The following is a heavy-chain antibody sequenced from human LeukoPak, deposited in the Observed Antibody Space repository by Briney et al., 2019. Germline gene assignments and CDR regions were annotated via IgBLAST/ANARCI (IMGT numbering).Heavy chain of an antibody. D-gene: IGHD3-22*01. CDR2: INSDGTT. Sequence: GGSLRLSCAASGFSFSTTWMHWVRQAPGKGLIWVSRINSDGTTSYADSVKGRFTISRDNAKNMLYLQMNSLSAEDTAMYYCARGYIDSSGYSPRSSFDNWGQGTLVTVSS. V-gene: IGHV3-74*01. CDR1: GFSFSTTW. CDR3: ARGYIDSSGYSPRSSFDN. J-gene: IGHJ4*02.